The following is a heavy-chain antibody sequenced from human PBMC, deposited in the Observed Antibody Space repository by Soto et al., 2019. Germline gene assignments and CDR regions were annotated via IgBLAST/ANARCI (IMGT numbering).Heavy chain of an antibody. V-gene: IGHV3-33*01. Sequence: PGGSLRLSCAASGFTFSRYGMHWVRQAPGKGMEWVALIWNDGIRKVYVDSVKGRFTISRDNSNNPLDLQMNSLRAEDKAVYYCGRDDDYEANAFDYWGPGTLVTVSS. D-gene: IGHD3-22*01. CDR2: IWNDGIRK. CDR3: GRDDDYEANAFDY. J-gene: IGHJ4*02. CDR1: GFTFSRYG.